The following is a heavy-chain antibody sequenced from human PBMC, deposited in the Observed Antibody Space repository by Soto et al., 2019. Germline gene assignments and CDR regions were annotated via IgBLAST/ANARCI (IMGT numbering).Heavy chain of an antibody. V-gene: IGHV4-34*01. CDR3: ARGHGRFAH. Sequence: LSLTCDVSGGSFTGYYWSWIRQPPGKGLEWIGEINHSGFTNYNPSLTGRVTISPDTSKSQSSLKLSSLTAADTAFYFCARGHGRFAHWGQGTLVTVSS. CDR2: INHSGFT. CDR1: GGSFTGYY. J-gene: IGHJ4*02.